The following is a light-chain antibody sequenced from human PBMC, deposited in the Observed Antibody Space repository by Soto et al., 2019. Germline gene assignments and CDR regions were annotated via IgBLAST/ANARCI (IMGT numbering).Light chain of an antibody. CDR1: QSVSSY. J-gene: IGKJ3*01. CDR2: DAS. CDR3: QQRSNWQFS. V-gene: IGKV3-11*01. Sequence: EIVLTQSPATLSLSPGERATLSCRASQSVSSYLAWYQQKPGQAPRLLIYDASKWATGIPARFSGSGSGTDFTLTISSLEPEDFAVYYCQQRSNWQFSFGPGTKVDIK.